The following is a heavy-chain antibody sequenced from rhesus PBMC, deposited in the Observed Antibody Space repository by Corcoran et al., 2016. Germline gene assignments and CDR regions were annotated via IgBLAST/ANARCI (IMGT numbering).Heavy chain of an antibody. Sequence: QLQLQESGPGPVKPSETLSLTCAASGGSISSNYWSWIPKPPGQGLEWVGRISGSSGSTDYNPSLKSRVTISTDTSKNQFSLKVSSVTAADTAVYYCARDYNFWSWSLDVWGRGVLVTVSS. CDR3: ARDYNFWSWSLDV. CDR2: ISGSSGST. J-gene: IGHJ5-2*02. D-gene: IGHD3-3*01. CDR1: GGSISSNY. V-gene: IGHV4-173*01.